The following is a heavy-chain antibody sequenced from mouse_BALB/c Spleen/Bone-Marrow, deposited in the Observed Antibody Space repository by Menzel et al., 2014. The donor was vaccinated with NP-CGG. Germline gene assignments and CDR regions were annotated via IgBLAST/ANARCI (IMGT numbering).Heavy chain of an antibody. CDR3: ARVYGYQYYFDY. CDR2: ILPGSQNT. V-gene: IGHV1-9*01. J-gene: IGHJ2*01. D-gene: IGHD2-2*01. Sequence: VKLQESGAELMKPGASVKISCKATGYTFNIYWIEWVKQRPGHGLEWIGEILPGSQNTRYNGKFKDKATFTADTSSNTAYMQLSSLTSEDSAVYYCARVYGYQYYFDYWGQGTTLTVSS. CDR1: GYTFNIYW.